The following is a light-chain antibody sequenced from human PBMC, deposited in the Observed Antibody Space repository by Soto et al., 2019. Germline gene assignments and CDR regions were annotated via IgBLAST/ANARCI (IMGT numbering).Light chain of an antibody. CDR2: EVS. CDR1: SRDVDTYKY. Sequence: QSVLTQPASVSGSPGQSITISCTGTSRDVDTYKYVSWYQQHPGKAPKLMIYEVSYRPSGVSDRFSGSTSGNTASLTISGLQAEDEADYYCCSYAGSTTRVQFGGGTKVAVL. J-gene: IGLJ2*01. V-gene: IGLV2-14*01. CDR3: CSYAGSTTRVQ.